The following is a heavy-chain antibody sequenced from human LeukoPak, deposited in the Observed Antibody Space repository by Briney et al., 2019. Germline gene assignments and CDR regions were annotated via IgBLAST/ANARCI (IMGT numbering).Heavy chain of an antibody. D-gene: IGHD2-21*02. CDR1: GGSFSGYY. CDR3: ARGSLRGRRTAFDY. V-gene: IGHV4-34*01. Sequence: PSETLSLTCAVYGGSFSGYYWSWLRQPPGKGLEWIGEINHSGSTNYNPSLKSRVTISVDTSKNQFSLKLSSVTAADTAVYYCARGSLRGRRTAFDYWGQGTLVTVSS. CDR2: INHSGST. J-gene: IGHJ4*02.